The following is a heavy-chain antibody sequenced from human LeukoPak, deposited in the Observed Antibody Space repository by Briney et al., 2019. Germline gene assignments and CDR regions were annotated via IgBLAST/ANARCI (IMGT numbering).Heavy chain of an antibody. Sequence: GGSLRLSCAASGFTFSSYAMHWVRQAPGKGLEWVAVISYDGSNKYYADSVKGRFTISRDNSKNTLYLQMNSLKTEDTAVYYCCYGFDIWGQGTMITVSS. CDR1: GFTFSSYA. CDR3: CYGFDI. V-gene: IGHV3-30-3*01. J-gene: IGHJ3*02. CDR2: ISYDGSNK.